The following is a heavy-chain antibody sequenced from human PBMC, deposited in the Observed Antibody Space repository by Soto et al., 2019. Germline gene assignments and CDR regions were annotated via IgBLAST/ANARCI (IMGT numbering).Heavy chain of an antibody. Sequence: SGPTLVKPTQTLTLTCTFSGFSLSTSGVGVGWIRQPPGKALEWLALIYWNDDKRYSPSLKSRPTITKDTSKNQVVLTMTNMDPVDTATYYCAHIGLVVVPAAIEFDPWGQGTLATVSS. CDR3: AHIGLVVVPAAIEFDP. J-gene: IGHJ5*02. V-gene: IGHV2-5*01. D-gene: IGHD2-2*02. CDR1: GFSLSTSGVG. CDR2: IYWNDDK.